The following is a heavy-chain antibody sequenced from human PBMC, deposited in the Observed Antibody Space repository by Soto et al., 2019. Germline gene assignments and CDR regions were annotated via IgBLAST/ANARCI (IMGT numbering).Heavy chain of an antibody. CDR2: IYPGDSDT. Sequence: EVQLVQSGAEVKKPGESLKISCKGSGYSFTSYWIGWVRQMPGKGLEWMGIIYPGDSDTRYSPSFQGQVTISADKSISTGYLRWGRRRAADTAMDGCARRRRRGGGREDGMDVWGQGTTVTVSS. D-gene: IGHD3-16*01. CDR1: GYSFTSYW. CDR3: ARRRRRGGGREDGMDV. J-gene: IGHJ6*02. V-gene: IGHV5-51*01.